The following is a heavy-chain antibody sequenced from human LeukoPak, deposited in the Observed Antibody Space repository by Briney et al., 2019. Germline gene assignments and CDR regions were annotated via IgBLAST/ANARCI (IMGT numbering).Heavy chain of an antibody. V-gene: IGHV3-21*01. CDR2: ISSSSSYI. J-gene: IGHJ5*02. D-gene: IGHD2-2*03. CDR3: ARELDIVVVPAAIGNWFDP. CDR1: GFTFSSYS. Sequence: KPGGSLRLSCAASGFTFSSYSMNWVRQAPGKGLEWVSSISSSSSYIYYADSVKGRFTISRDNAKNSLYLQMNSLRAEDTAVYYCARELDIVVVPAAIGNWFDPWGQGTLVTVSS.